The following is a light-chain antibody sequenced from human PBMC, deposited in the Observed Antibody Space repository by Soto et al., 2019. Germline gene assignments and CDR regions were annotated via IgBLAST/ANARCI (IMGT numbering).Light chain of an antibody. J-gene: IGKJ1*01. CDR1: QSVTSNY. Sequence: EVELTQSPGTLSLSPGDTATLSCGASQSVTSNYLAWYQQKAGQPPRLLIYGASTRDSGIPDRFSGCGSGTGFTLTSDRLEPEDLAVYYCQQYGTSPRTFGRGTKVEIK. V-gene: IGKV3-20*01. CDR3: QQYGTSPRT. CDR2: GAS.